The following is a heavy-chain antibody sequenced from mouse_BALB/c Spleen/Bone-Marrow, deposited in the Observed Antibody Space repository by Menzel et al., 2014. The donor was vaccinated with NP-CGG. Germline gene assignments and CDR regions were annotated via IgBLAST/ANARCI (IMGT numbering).Heavy chain of an antibody. CDR1: GFSLTSYG. J-gene: IGHJ3*01. V-gene: IGHV2-2*02. D-gene: IGHD2-4*01. CDR2: IWSGGST. CDR3: ARGLYYDYEFAY. Sequence: VKLVEPGPGLVQPSQSLSVPCTVSGFSLTSYGVHWVRQSPGKGLEWLGVIWSGGSTDYNAAFISRLSISKDNSKSQVFFKMNSLQANDTAIYYCARGLYYDYEFAYWGQGTLVTVSA.